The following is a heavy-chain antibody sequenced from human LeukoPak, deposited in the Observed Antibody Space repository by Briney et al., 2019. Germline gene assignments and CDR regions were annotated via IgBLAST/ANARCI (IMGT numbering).Heavy chain of an antibody. V-gene: IGHV3-21*01. CDR2: ISTSSSHI. CDR1: GFTFSEYS. CDR3: ARQVSGYGSGSFYFDY. D-gene: IGHD3-10*01. J-gene: IGHJ4*02. Sequence: GGSLRLSCAASGFTFSEYSMNWVRQAPGKGLEWVSFISTSSSHIYYGDSVRGRFTISRDNARNSVSLQMNSLRAEDTAVYYCARQVSGYGSGSFYFDYWGQGMLVTVSS.